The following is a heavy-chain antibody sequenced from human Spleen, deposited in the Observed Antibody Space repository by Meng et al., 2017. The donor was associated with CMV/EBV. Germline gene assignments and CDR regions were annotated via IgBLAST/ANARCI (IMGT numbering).Heavy chain of an antibody. CDR3: AGNKEGNYDTSDYHYIHFDF. V-gene: IGHV1-2*02. CDR2: MNPGKGGA. Sequence: FTGYYMHWVRQAPGQGLGWMGWMNPGKGGANAARKCRGGDGRAGESSISADYMELSSLRSDDTAVYYCAGNKEGNYDTSDYHYIHFDFWGQGTLVTVSS. D-gene: IGHD3-22*01. CDR1: FTGYY. J-gene: IGHJ4*02.